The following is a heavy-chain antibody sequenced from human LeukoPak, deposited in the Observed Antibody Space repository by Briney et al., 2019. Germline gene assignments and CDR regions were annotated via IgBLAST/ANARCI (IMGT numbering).Heavy chain of an antibody. CDR2: ISSSSSYI. Sequence: GGSLRLSCAASGFTFSTYSMNWVRQAPGKGLEWISSISSSSSYIYYADSVKGRFTISRDNAKNSLYLQMNSLRAEDTAVYYCARYFLGTTGTTGGKIDYWGQGTLVTVSS. J-gene: IGHJ4*02. CDR3: ARYFLGTTGTTGGKIDY. V-gene: IGHV3-21*01. CDR1: GFTFSTYS. D-gene: IGHD1-1*01.